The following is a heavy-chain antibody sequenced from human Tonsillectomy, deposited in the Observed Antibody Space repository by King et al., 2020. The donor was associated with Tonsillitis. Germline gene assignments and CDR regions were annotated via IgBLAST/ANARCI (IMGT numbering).Heavy chain of an antibody. CDR3: ARDNSLVFSRRSYYFDY. V-gene: IGHV3-48*01. CDR1: GFTFSSYS. D-gene: IGHD2-21*02. CDR2: ISSSSCTI. Sequence: VQLVESGGGLVQPGGSLRLSCAASGFTFSSYSMNWVRQAPGKGLEWVSYISSSSCTIYYADSVKGRFTISRDNAKNSLYLQMNSLRAEDTAVYYCARDNSLVFSRRSYYFDYWGQGTLVTVSS. J-gene: IGHJ4*02.